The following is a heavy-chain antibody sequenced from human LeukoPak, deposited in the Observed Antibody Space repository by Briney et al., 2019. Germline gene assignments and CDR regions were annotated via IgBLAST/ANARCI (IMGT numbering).Heavy chain of an antibody. V-gene: IGHV3-23*01. D-gene: IGHD3-10*01. J-gene: IGHJ4*02. CDR3: AKVTYYHGSGSEYYFDY. CDR2: ISGSGGST. Sequence: GGSLRLSCAASGFTFSSYAMSWVRQAPGKGLEWVSAISGSGGSTYYADSVKGRFTISRDNSKNTLYLQMNSLRAEDTAVYYCAKVTYYHGSGSEYYFDYWGQGTLVTVSS. CDR1: GFTFSSYA.